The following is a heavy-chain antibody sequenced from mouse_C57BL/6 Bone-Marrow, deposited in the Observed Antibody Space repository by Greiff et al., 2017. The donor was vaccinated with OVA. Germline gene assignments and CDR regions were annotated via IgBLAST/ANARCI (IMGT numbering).Heavy chain of an antibody. Sequence: QVQLQQSGAELVKPGASVKLSCKASGYTFTSYWMQWVKQRPGQGLEWIGEIDPSDSYTNYNQKFTGKATLTVDTSSSTAYMQLSSLTSEDSAVYYCAREGFTTVVFDYWGQGTTLTVSS. D-gene: IGHD1-1*01. CDR2: IDPSDSYT. V-gene: IGHV1-50*01. J-gene: IGHJ2*01. CDR3: AREGFTTVVFDY. CDR1: GYTFTSYW.